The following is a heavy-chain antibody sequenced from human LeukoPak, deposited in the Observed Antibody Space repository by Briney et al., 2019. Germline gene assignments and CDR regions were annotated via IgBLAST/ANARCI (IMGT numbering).Heavy chain of an antibody. CDR3: ARAHNWKYGTFDY. V-gene: IGHV3-48*03. J-gene: IGHJ4*02. CDR2: ISSSGSTI. Sequence: GGSLRLSCAASGFTFSSYEMNWVRQAPGKGLEWVSYISSSGSTIYYADSVKGRFTISRDNAKNSLYLQMNSLRVEDTAVYYCARAHNWKYGTFDYWGQGTLVTVSS. D-gene: IGHD1-7*01. CDR1: GFTFSSYE.